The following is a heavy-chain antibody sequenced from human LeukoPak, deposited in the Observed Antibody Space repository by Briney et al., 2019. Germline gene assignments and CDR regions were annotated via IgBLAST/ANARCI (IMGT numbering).Heavy chain of an antibody. D-gene: IGHD2-21*02. V-gene: IGHV3-23*01. Sequence: GGSLRLSCAASGFTFSSYSMNWVRQAPGKGLEWVSASSRSGGNTYYADSVKGRFTISRDNSKNTLYLQMNSLRAEDTAIYYCAKDDGGDYSRGYFDYWGQGTLVTVSS. J-gene: IGHJ4*02. CDR3: AKDDGGDYSRGYFDY. CDR1: GFTFSSYS. CDR2: SSRSGGNT.